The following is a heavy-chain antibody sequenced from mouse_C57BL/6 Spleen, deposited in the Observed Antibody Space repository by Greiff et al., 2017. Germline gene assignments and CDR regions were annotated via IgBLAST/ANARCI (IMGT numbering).Heavy chain of an antibody. V-gene: IGHV7-3*01. J-gene: IGHJ2*01. CDR2: IRNKANGYTT. Sequence: EVQGVESGGGLVQPGGSLSLSCAASGFTFTDYYMSWVRQPPGKALEWLGFIRNKANGYTTEYSASVKGRFTISRDNSQRILYLQMNALRAEDSATYYCARYNWDVNYFDYWGQGTTLTVSS. D-gene: IGHD4-1*01. CDR3: ARYNWDVNYFDY. CDR1: GFTFTDYY.